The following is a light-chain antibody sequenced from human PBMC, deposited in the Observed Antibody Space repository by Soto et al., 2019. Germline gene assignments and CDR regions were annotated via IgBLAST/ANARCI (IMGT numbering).Light chain of an antibody. CDR1: QTVRSS. CDR3: QQHINWPLT. Sequence: EIVLTQSPATLSLSPGERATLSCRASQTVRSSLAWYQQKPGQAPRLLIYEASNRATGIPARFSGSGSGADFTLTISSLDPEDFALYYCQQHINWPLTFGGGTKLEIK. V-gene: IGKV3-11*01. J-gene: IGKJ4*01. CDR2: EAS.